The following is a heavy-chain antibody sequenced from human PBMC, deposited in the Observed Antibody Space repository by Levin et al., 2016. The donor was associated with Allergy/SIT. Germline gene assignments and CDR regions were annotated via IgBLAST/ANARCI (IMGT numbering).Heavy chain of an antibody. J-gene: IGHJ3*02. CDR3: ASGETAATDAFDI. Sequence: VRQMPGKGLGWMGRIDPSDSYTNYSPSFQGHVTISADKSISTAYLQWSSLKASDTAMYYCASGETAATDAFDIWGQGTMVTVSS. CDR2: IDPSDSYT. D-gene: IGHD2-15*01. V-gene: IGHV5-10-1*01.